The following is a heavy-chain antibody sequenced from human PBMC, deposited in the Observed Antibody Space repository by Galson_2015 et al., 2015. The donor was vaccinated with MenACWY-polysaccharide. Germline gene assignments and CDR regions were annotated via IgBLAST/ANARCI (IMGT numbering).Heavy chain of an antibody. D-gene: IGHD2-15*01. CDR1: GDSVSSNTAA. Sequence: CAISGDSVSSNTAAWNWIRQSPSRGLEWLGRTYYRSNWSSDYALSVRGRITINADTSKNQFSLQLNSVTPEDTAVYYCVRGGAAASPLFAPGGQETLATVS. J-gene: IGHJ5*02. V-gene: IGHV6-1*01. CDR3: VRGGAAASPLFAP. CDR2: TYYRSNWSS.